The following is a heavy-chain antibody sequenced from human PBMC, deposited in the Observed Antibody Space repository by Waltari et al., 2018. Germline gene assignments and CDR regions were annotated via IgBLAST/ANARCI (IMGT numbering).Heavy chain of an antibody. D-gene: IGHD3-3*01. J-gene: IGHJ4*02. CDR3: AKEEDYDFWSGYVVGVDY. Sequence: EVQLLESGGGLVQPGGSLRLSCAASGFTFSSYAMSWVRQAPGKGLEWVSAISGSGGSTYYADSVKGRFTISRDNSKNTLYLQMNSLRAEDTAVYYCAKEEDYDFWSGYVVGVDYWGQGTLVTVSS. CDR1: GFTFSSYA. V-gene: IGHV3-23*01. CDR2: ISGSGGST.